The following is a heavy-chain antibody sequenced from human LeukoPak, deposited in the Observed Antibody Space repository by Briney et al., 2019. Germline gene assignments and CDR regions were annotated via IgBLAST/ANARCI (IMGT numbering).Heavy chain of an antibody. J-gene: IGHJ4*02. Sequence: PGGSLRLPCAPSGLSFSSYWMHWVRHAPGKGLVCVGRISPDGSSALSADSVRGRFNISRDNADNTLYLQLNSLRAEDTAVYYCARVSFCPRCHFDYWGQGTLVTVSS. CDR2: ISPDGSSA. CDR1: GLSFSSYW. D-gene: IGHD2/OR15-2a*01. V-gene: IGHV3-74*03. CDR3: ARVSFCPRCHFDY.